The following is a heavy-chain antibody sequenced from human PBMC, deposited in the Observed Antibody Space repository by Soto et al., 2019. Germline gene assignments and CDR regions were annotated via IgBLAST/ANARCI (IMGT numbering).Heavy chain of an antibody. V-gene: IGHV3-23*01. Sequence: GGSLRLSCAASGFTFSSYAMSWVRQAPGKGLEWVSAISGSGGSTYYADSVKGRFTISRDNSKNTLYLQMNSLRAEDTAVYYCAKARPGEWLRRTVFDYWGQGTLVTVSS. J-gene: IGHJ4*02. CDR1: GFTFSSYA. CDR3: AKARPGEWLRRTVFDY. D-gene: IGHD5-12*01. CDR2: ISGSGGST.